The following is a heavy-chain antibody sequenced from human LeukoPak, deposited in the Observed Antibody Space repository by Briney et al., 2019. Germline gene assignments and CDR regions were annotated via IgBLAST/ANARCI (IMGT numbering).Heavy chain of an antibody. D-gene: IGHD5-12*01. CDR3: ARRTVATGGSYYGMDV. Sequence: ASVKVSSKASGGTFSSYAISWVRQAPGQGLEWMGRIIPILGIANYAQKFQGRVTITADKSTSTAYMELSSLRSEDTAVYYCARRTVATGGSYYGMDVWGQGTTVTVSS. CDR2: IIPILGIA. V-gene: IGHV1-69*04. J-gene: IGHJ6*02. CDR1: GGTFSSYA.